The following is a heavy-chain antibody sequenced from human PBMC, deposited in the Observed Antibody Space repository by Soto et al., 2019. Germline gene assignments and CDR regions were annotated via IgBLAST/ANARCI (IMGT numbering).Heavy chain of an antibody. V-gene: IGHV3-7*01. CDR1: GFTFSSYW. Sequence: EVQLVESGGGLVQPGESLRLSCVASGFTFSSYWMSWVLQSPAKRLEWVANINQDGSGQYHLGSVKGRFTISRDNATNSLYLQMESLRYEDTAVYSCARGTLVTSRYYFDFWGLGTLVTFSS. D-gene: IGHD2-2*01. CDR2: INQDGSGQ. J-gene: IGHJ4*02. CDR3: ARGTLVTSRYYFDF.